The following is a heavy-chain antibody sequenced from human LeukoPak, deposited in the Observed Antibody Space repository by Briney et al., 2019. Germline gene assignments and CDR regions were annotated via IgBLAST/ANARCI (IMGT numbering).Heavy chain of an antibody. CDR1: GYTSSNYA. CDR2: ISASDGKT. CDR3: ARDPPCWGGSYYSTDTTLDY. J-gene: IGHJ4*02. Sequence: ASLKVSCKPSGYTSSNYAITWVRQAPRQGLEWRGWISASDGKTEYAQKLQSSVTMTTDTSSNTAYMELRRQRSDDSTVYYWARDPPCWGGSYYSTDTTLDYWGQGTLVSVSS. D-gene: IGHD1-26*01. V-gene: IGHV1-18*01.